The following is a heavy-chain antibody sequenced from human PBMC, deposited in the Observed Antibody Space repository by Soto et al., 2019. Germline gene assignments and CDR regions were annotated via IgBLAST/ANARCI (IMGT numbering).Heavy chain of an antibody. CDR2: ISSSSSYI. V-gene: IGHV3-21*04. CDR1: GFTFSSYS. Sequence: PGGSLRLSCAASGFTFSSYSMNWVRQAPGKGLEWVSSISSSSSYIYYADSVKGRFTISRDNAKNSLYLQMNSLRSDDTAVYYCARDKLLPTIYYYYGMDVWGQGTTVTVSS. CDR3: ARDKLLPTIYYYYGMDV. D-gene: IGHD2-21*01. J-gene: IGHJ6*02.